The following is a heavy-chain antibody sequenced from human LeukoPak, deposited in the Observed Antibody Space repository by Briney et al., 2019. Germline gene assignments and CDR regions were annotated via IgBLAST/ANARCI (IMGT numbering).Heavy chain of an antibody. CDR1: GFTFSSYT. CDR3: AKLDYYDSSGLPRNY. J-gene: IGHJ4*02. Sequence: SGGSLRLSCAASGFTFSSYTMSWVRQAPGKGLEWVSGISNSGDTTYYADSVEGRFTISRDNSKNTLFLQMNSLGAEDPAVYYCAKLDYYDSSGLPRNYWGQGTLVTVSS. D-gene: IGHD3-22*01. V-gene: IGHV3-23*01. CDR2: ISNSGDTT.